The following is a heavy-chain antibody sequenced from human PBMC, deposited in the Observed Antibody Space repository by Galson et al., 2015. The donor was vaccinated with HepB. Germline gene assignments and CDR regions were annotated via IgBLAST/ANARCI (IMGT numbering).Heavy chain of an antibody. CDR2: ISGSGGST. J-gene: IGHJ6*02. Sequence: SLRLSCAASGFTFSSYAMSWVRQAPGKGLEWVSAISGSGGSTYYADSVKGRFTISRDNSKNTLYLQMNSLRAEDTAVYYCAKGRFFSGYYGMDVWGQGTTVTVSS. CDR1: GFTFSSYA. V-gene: IGHV3-23*01. D-gene: IGHD3-3*01. CDR3: AKGRFFSGYYGMDV.